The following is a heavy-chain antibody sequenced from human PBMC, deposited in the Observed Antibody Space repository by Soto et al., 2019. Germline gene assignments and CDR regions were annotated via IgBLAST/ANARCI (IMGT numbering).Heavy chain of an antibody. CDR2: ISAYSGNT. Sequence: GASVKVSCKASGYTFTSYGISWVRQAPGQGLEWMGWISAYSGNTNYAQKLQGRVTMTRDTSTSTAYMELSRLRSDDTAVYYCARGQVAIFGVVTPEADYYYGMDVWGQGTTVTVSS. CDR1: GYTFTSYG. CDR3: ARGQVAIFGVVTPEADYYYGMDV. J-gene: IGHJ6*02. D-gene: IGHD3-3*01. V-gene: IGHV1-18*01.